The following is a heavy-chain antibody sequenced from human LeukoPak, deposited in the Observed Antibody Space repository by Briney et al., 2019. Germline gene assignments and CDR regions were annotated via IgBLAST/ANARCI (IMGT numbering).Heavy chain of an antibody. CDR2: MSYEGSNQ. CDR1: GFTFSSYA. J-gene: IGHJ4*02. CDR3: ARDNGDYFDY. V-gene: IGHV3-30-3*01. D-gene: IGHD3-10*01. Sequence: GGSLRLSCAASGFTFSSYAMHWVRQAPGKGLEWVAAMSYEGSNQYYPDSVKGRFTISRDNSKNTLYLQMNSLRAEDTAVYYCARDNGDYFDYWGQGTLVTVSS.